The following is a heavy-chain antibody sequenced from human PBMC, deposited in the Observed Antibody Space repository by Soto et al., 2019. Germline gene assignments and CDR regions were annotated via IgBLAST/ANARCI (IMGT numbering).Heavy chain of an antibody. Sequence: EVQLLESGGRLVQPGGSLRLSCAASGFTFNGNAMTWVRQAPGKGLEWVSSISGSVVTTYYADSVKGRFTISRDNSRNTLYLQMISLRAEDTALYYCAKGGQMSYWGQGTMVTVSS. CDR1: GFTFNGNA. V-gene: IGHV3-23*01. J-gene: IGHJ4*02. CDR2: ISGSVVTT. CDR3: AKGGQMSY.